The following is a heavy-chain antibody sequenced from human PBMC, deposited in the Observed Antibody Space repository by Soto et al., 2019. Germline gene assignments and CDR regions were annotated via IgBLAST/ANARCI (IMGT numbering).Heavy chain of an antibody. D-gene: IGHD2-2*01. J-gene: IGHJ4*02. V-gene: IGHV3-33*01. CDR1: GFTFSSYG. Sequence: QVQLVESGGGVVQPGRSLRLSCAASGFTFSSYGMHWVRQAPGKGLEWVAVIWYDGSNKYYADSVKGRFTISRDNSKNTLYLQMNSLRAEDTAVYYCARDHVPWGVVPAAIGDYWGQGTLVTVSS. CDR2: IWYDGSNK. CDR3: ARDHVPWGVVPAAIGDY.